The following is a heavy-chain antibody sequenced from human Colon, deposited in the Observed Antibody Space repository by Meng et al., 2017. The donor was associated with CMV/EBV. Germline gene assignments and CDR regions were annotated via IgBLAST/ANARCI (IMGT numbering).Heavy chain of an antibody. J-gene: IGHJ4*02. Sequence: GESLKISCAASGFTFSSYEMNWVRQAPGKGLEWVSYISSSGSTIYYADSVKGRFTISRDTSRNTVNLEMNNLRGEDAAVYYCAREPGHCSSTSCYTEGYYFDTWGQGTMVTVSS. CDR2: ISSSGSTI. CDR3: AREPGHCSSTSCYTEGYYFDT. D-gene: IGHD2-2*02. CDR1: GFTFSSYE. V-gene: IGHV3-48*03.